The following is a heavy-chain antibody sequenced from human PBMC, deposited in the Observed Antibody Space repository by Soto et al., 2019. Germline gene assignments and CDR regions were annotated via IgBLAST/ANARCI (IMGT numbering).Heavy chain of an antibody. V-gene: IGHV4-61*08. Sequence: SETLSLTCAVSGGSLSSGGFSWSWIRQPPGKGLEWIGYIYYSGSTNYNPSLKSRVTISVDTSKNQFSLKLSSVTAADTAVYYCARVWGYYFDYWGQGTLVTVSS. CDR3: ARVWGYYFDY. D-gene: IGHD3-10*01. J-gene: IGHJ4*02. CDR1: GGSLSSGGFS. CDR2: IYYSGST.